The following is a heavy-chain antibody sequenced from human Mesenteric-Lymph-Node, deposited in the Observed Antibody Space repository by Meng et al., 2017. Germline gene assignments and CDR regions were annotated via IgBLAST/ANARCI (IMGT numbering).Heavy chain of an antibody. CDR2: IYIGGIT. CDR3: ARGNPSYDN. CDR1: VFSVSSNY. Sequence: VWGGAAGGCFLQRGASLISCAAAAVFSVSSNYLSCVRQAPGKGVGCVSVIYIGGITNYSDSVKGRFTISRDNSKNTVYLQMNSLRVEDTAVYYCARGNPSYDNWGQGTLVTVSS. J-gene: IGHJ4*02. V-gene: IGHV3-53*01.